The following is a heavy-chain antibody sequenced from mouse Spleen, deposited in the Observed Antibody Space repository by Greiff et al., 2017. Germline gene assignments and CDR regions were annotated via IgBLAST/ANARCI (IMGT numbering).Heavy chain of an antibody. CDR1: GYTFTSYW. CDR2: IYPGSGST. J-gene: IGHJ4*01. D-gene: IGHD2-1*01. Sequence: QVQLQQPGAELVKPGASVKMSCKASGYTFTSYWITWVKQRPGQGLEWIGDIYPGSGSTNYNEKFKSKATLTVDTSSSTAYMQLSSLTSEDSAVYYCARSDYGNYVEAMDYWGQGTSVTVSS. V-gene: IGHV1-55*01. CDR3: ARSDYGNYVEAMDY.